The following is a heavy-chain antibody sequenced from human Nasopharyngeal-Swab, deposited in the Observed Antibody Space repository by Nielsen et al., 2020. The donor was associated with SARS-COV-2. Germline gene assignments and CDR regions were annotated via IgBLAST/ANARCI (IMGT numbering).Heavy chain of an antibody. Sequence: GESLKISCAASGFTFSSYEMNWVCQAPGKGLEWVSYISSSGSTIYYADSVKGRFTISRDNAKNSLYLQMNSLRAEDTAVYYCARGGPLTIFGVGRYFQHWGQGTLVTVSS. V-gene: IGHV3-48*03. J-gene: IGHJ1*01. CDR2: ISSSGSTI. D-gene: IGHD3-3*01. CDR1: GFTFSSYE. CDR3: ARGGPLTIFGVGRYFQH.